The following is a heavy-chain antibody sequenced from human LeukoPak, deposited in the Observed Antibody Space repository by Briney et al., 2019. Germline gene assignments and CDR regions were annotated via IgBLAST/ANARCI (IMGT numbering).Heavy chain of an antibody. V-gene: IGHV4-61*05. CDR3: ARRYGSGSSGTFDY. CDR1: GGSISSSSYY. Sequence: SETLSLTCTASGGSISSSSYYWGWIRQPPGKGLEWIAYIYYSGSTNYNPSLKSRVTISVDTSKNQFSLKLSSVTAADTAVYYCARRYGSGSSGTFDYWGQGTLVTVSS. CDR2: IYYSGST. D-gene: IGHD3-10*01. J-gene: IGHJ4*02.